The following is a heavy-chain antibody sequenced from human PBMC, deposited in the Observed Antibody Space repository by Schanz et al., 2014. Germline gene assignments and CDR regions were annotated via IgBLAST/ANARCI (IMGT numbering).Heavy chain of an antibody. J-gene: IGHJ6*02. CDR3: TTGGRRGYSHYFYGMDV. CDR2: IRSKADGGTT. D-gene: IGHD5-18*01. V-gene: IGHV3-15*01. CDR1: GFSFEDHA. Sequence: DVQLVESGGDLITPGRSLRLSCTASGFSFEDHALGWFRQAPGKGLEWVGRIRSKADGGTTDYAAPVKGRFTISRDDSKNTLFLQINSLKTEDTAVYYCTTGGRRGYSHYFYGMDVWGQGTTVTVSS.